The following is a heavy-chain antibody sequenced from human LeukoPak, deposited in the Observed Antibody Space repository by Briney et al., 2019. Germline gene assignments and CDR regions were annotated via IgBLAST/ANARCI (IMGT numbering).Heavy chain of an antibody. D-gene: IGHD4-17*01. V-gene: IGHV1-8*01. CDR3: ARGLGRLRRPGGDY. CDR2: MNPNSGNT. Sequence: GASVTVSCKASGYTFTSYDINWVRQAPGQGREWMGWMNPNSGNTGYAQKFQGRVTMTRNTSISTAYMELSSLRSEDTAVYYCARGLGRLRRPGGDYWGQGTLVTVSS. J-gene: IGHJ4*02. CDR1: GYTFTSYD.